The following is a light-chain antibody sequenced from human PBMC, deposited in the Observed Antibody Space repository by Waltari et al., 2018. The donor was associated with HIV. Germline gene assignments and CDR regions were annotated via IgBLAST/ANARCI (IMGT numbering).Light chain of an antibody. CDR1: QSVLYISNNKNY. J-gene: IGKJ2*03. V-gene: IGKV4-1*01. CDR3: QQYYSTPPYS. CDR2: WAS. Sequence: DIVMTQSPDSLAVSLGERATINCKSSQSVLYISNNKNYLAWYQQKPGQPPKLPIYWASTRESVVPDRFSCSGSGTDYTLTCGSLLAEDVAVYYCQQYYSTPPYSFGQGTKLEIK.